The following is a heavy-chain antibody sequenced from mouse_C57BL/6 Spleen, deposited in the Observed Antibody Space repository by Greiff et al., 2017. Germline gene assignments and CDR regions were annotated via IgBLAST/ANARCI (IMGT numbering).Heavy chain of an antibody. D-gene: IGHD2-4*01. J-gene: IGHJ4*01. CDR3: ARGGLYDYENYAMDY. CDR1: GFPFSDYY. V-gene: IGHV5-16*01. Sequence: EVKLMESEGGLVQPGSSMKLSCTASGFPFSDYYMAWVRQVPEKGLEWVANINYDGSSTYYLDSLKSRFIISRDNAKNILYLQMSSLKSEDTATYYCARGGLYDYENYAMDYWGQGTSVTVSS. CDR2: INYDGSST.